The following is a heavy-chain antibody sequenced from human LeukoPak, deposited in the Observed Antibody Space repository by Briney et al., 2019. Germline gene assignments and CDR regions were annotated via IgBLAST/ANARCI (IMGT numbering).Heavy chain of an antibody. J-gene: IGHJ4*02. Sequence: ASVKVSCKASGYTFTSYDINWVRQATGQGLEWMGWMNPNSGNTGYAQKFKGRVTITRNTSISTAYMELSSLRSEDTAVYYCARSSHCSGGSCYFVDYWGQGTLVTVSS. CDR3: ARSSHCSGGSCYFVDY. D-gene: IGHD2-15*01. CDR1: GYTFTSYD. V-gene: IGHV1-8*03. CDR2: MNPNSGNT.